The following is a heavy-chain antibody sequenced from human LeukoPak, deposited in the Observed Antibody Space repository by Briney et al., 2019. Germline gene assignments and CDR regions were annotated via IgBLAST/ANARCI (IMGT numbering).Heavy chain of an antibody. Sequence: GGSLRLSCAVSGFPFSSYSMNWVRQAPGKGLEWVANINQDGSVIHYVDSVKGRFTTSRDNARHSVYLQMNSLRVEDTAVYYCTTLPHKDSRGYHDYWGQGILVTVSS. CDR3: TTLPHKDSRGYHDY. CDR1: GFPFSSYS. D-gene: IGHD3-22*01. CDR2: INQDGSVI. V-gene: IGHV3-7*01. J-gene: IGHJ4*02.